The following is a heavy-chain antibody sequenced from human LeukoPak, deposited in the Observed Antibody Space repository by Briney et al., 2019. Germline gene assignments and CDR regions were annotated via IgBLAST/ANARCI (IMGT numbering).Heavy chain of an antibody. J-gene: IGHJ4*02. V-gene: IGHV1-58*02. CDR3: AAVVPPRAG. CDR2: IVVGSGNT. D-gene: IGHD3-10*01. Sequence: SVKVSCKASGFTFTNSAMQWVRQARGQRLEWIGWIVVGSGNTNYAQKFQERVTITRDMSTSTAYMELSSLRSEDTAVYYCAAVVPPRAGWGQGTLVTVSS. CDR1: GFTFTNSA.